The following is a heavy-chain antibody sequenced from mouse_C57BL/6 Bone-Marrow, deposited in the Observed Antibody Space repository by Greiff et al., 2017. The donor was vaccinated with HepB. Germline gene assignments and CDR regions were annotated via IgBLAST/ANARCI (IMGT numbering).Heavy chain of an antibody. V-gene: IGHV1-61*01. Sequence: QVQLKQPGAELVRPGSSVKLSCKASGYTFTSYWMDWVKQRPGQGLEWIGNIYPSDSETHYNQKFKDKATLTVDKSSSTAYMQLSSLTSEDSAVYYCARGGFYYPKDYFDYWGQGTTLTVSS. CDR3: ARGGFYYPKDYFDY. CDR1: GYTFTSYW. CDR2: IYPSDSET. D-gene: IGHD1-1*01. J-gene: IGHJ2*01.